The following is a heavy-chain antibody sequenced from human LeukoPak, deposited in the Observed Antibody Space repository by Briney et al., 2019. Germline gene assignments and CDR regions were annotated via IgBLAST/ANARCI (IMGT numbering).Heavy chain of an antibody. CDR1: GFTFSSYG. D-gene: IGHD2-15*01. V-gene: IGHV3-30*18. CDR2: ISYDGSNK. J-gene: IGHJ2*01. Sequence: GGSLRLSCAASGFTFSSYGMHWVRQAPGKGLEWVAVISYDGSNKYYADSVKGRFTISRDNSKNTVYLQMNSLSAEDTAVYYCAKGPAPYCSGGSCYSPHWYFDLWGRGTLVTVSS. CDR3: AKGPAPYCSGGSCYSPHWYFDL.